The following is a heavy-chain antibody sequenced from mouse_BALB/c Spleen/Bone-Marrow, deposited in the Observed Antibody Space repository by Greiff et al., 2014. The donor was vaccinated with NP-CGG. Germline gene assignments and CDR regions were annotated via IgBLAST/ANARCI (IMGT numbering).Heavy chain of an antibody. D-gene: IGHD1-1*01. J-gene: IGHJ4*01. CDR2: ISSGSSTI. Sequence: EVMLVESGGGLVQPGGSRKLSCAASGFTFSNFGMHWVRQAPEKGLEWVAYISSGSSTIYYADTVKGRFTISRDNPKNTLFLQMTSLRSEDTAMYYCARRASPTGLMDYWGQGTSVTVSS. CDR3: ARRASPTGLMDY. CDR1: GFTFSNFG. V-gene: IGHV5-17*02.